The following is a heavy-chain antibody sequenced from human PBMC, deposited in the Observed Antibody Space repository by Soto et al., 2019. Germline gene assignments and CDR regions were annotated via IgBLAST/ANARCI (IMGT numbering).Heavy chain of an antibody. D-gene: IGHD3-3*01. J-gene: IGHJ5*01. V-gene: IGHV4-31*01. CDR1: GGSISSGGHH. CDR2: IHHSGNS. Sequence: QVKLQESGPGLVKTSQTLSLTCTVSGGSISSGGHHWKWIRQRPGKGLEWIGYIHHSGNSLYNPSLKSPVTMSVDTSNNQVSLRLTSLTVADTAVYYCAKAIGIDFSWFDSWGQGTLVSVSS. CDR3: AKAIGIDFSWFDS.